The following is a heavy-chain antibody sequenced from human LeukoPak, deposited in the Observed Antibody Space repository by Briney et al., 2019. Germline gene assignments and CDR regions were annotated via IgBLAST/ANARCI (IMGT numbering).Heavy chain of an antibody. V-gene: IGHV1-2*02. D-gene: IGHD3-10*01. Sequence: APVKVSCKASGYTFTGYNLHWVRQAPGQGLEWLGWINPKNGYATYEGNFLGRLTMTSDKSTSTISMDLISLRSDDTAIYYCAKAGRSDYFLRWFDPWGQGALVTVSS. CDR1: GYTFTGYN. CDR2: INPKNGYA. J-gene: IGHJ5*02. CDR3: AKAGRSDYFLRWFDP.